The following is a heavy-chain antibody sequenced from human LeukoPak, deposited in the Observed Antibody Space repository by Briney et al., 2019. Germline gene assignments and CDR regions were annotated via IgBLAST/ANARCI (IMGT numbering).Heavy chain of an antibody. J-gene: IGHJ3*02. CDR2: INHSGST. V-gene: IGHV4-34*01. D-gene: IGHD3-22*01. CDR1: GGSFSGYY. Sequence: SETLSLTCAVYGGSFSGYYWSWIRQPPGKGLEWIGEINHSGSTNYNPSLKSRVTISVDTSKNQFSLKLSSVTAADTAVYYCATPYYYDNSVYAFDIWGQGTMVTVSS. CDR3: ATPYYYDNSVYAFDI.